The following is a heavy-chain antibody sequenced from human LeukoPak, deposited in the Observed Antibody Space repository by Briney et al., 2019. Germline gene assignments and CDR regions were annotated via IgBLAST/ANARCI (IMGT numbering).Heavy chain of an antibody. Sequence: SETLSLTCTVSGGSFSSYYWSWIRQPPGKGLEWIGDIYYSGSTNYNPSLKSRVTISVDTSKNHLSLKLSSVTAADTAVYYCARRWGYCSGGSYYPGLGKRDWFDPWGQGTLVTVSS. CDR1: GGSFSSYY. V-gene: IGHV4-59*08. CDR2: IYYSGST. J-gene: IGHJ5*02. D-gene: IGHD2-15*01. CDR3: ARRWGYCSGGSYYPGLGKRDWFDP.